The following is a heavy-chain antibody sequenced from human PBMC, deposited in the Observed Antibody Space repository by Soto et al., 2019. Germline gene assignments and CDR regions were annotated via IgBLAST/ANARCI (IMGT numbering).Heavy chain of an antibody. D-gene: IGHD3-3*01. V-gene: IGHV3-23*01. CDR3: AKQGDYDFWSSSNNWLDP. Sequence: GSLRLSCSASGFSFSSYAISWVRQAPGKGLEWVSSIGGRGGSTYYADSVKGRFTISRDNSKNTVYLQMNSLRAEDTAVYYCAKQGDYDFWSSSNNWLDPWGQGTLVTVSS. CDR2: IGGRGGST. CDR1: GFSFSSYA. J-gene: IGHJ5*02.